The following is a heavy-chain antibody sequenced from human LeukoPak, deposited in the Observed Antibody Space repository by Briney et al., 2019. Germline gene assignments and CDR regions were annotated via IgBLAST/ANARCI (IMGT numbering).Heavy chain of an antibody. V-gene: IGHV3-9*01. J-gene: IGHJ3*02. CDR3: AKDFDSSGYDAFDI. Sequence: GGSLRLSCVASGITFDDYAMHWVRQAPGKGLEWVSGINWNSGSIGYADSVKGRFTISRDNAKHSLYLQMNSLRAEDTALYYCAKDFDSSGYDAFDIWGQGTMVTVSS. CDR1: GITFDDYA. D-gene: IGHD3-22*01. CDR2: INWNSGSI.